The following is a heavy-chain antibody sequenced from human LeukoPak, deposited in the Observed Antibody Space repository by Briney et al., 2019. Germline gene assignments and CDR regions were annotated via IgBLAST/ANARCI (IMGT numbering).Heavy chain of an antibody. J-gene: IGHJ4*02. D-gene: IGHD4/OR15-4a*01. CDR1: GFTFSSYE. CDR2: IYSGTI. CDR3: ARRAGAYSHPYDY. Sequence: GGSLRLSCAASGFTFSSYEMNWVRQAPGKGLEWVSFIYSGTIHYSDSVKGRFTISRDNSKNTRYLQMNSLRAEDTAVYYCARRAGAYSHPYDYWGQGTLVTVSS. V-gene: IGHV3-53*01.